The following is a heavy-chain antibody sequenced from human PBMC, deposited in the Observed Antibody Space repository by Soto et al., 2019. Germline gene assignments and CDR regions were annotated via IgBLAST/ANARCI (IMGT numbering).Heavy chain of an antibody. CDR1: GDSISTFY. J-gene: IGHJ4*02. CDR2: IHYSGST. Sequence: SETMSLTCTVSGDSISTFYGSWIRQPPGKGLEWIGYIHYSGSTNDNPSLKSQVIISVDTSKNQFSLKLSSVTAADTAMYYCARDLVSGSDFWRAYNGGYFDYWGQGTLVTVSS. D-gene: IGHD3-3*01. CDR3: ARDLVSGSDFWRAYNGGYFDY. V-gene: IGHV4-59*01.